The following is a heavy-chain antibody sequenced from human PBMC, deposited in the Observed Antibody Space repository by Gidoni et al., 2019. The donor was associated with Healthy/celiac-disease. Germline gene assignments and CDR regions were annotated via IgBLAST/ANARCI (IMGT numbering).Heavy chain of an antibody. CDR3: ARDFGSWRELLPFFDY. CDR2: IKQDGSEK. D-gene: IGHD1-26*01. CDR1: GFTFSSYW. V-gene: IGHV3-7*01. J-gene: IGHJ4*02. Sequence: EVQLVESGGGLVQPGGSLRLSCAASGFTFSSYWMSWVRQAPGKGLEWVANIKQDGSEKYYVDSVKGRFTISRDNAKNSLYLQMNSLRAEDTAVYYCARDFGSWRELLPFFDYWGQGTLVTVSS.